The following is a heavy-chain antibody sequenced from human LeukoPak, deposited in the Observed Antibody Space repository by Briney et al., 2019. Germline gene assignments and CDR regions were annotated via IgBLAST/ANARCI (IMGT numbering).Heavy chain of an antibody. CDR1: GFAFTTYN. Sequence: GGSLRLSCAASGFAFTTYNMNWVRQAPGEGLEWVSYISSSSSTIFYADSVKGRFTISRDNAKNSLSLQMNSLRAEDTGVYFCARDGQLNRLDYWGQGTLVTVSS. V-gene: IGHV3-48*01. CDR2: ISSSSSTI. CDR3: ARDGQLNRLDY. J-gene: IGHJ4*02. D-gene: IGHD5-18*01.